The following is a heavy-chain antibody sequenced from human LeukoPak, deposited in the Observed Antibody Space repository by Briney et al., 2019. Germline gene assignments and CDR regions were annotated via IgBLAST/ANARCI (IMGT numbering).Heavy chain of an antibody. V-gene: IGHV4-34*01. Sequence: PSETLSLTCAVYGGSFSGYYWSWIRQPPGKGLEWIGEINHSGSTNYNPSLKSRVTISVDTSKNQFSLKLSSVTAADTAVYYCARGRLNYDSSGYYWKYFQHWGQGTLVTVSS. CDR2: INHSGST. J-gene: IGHJ1*01. CDR1: GGSFSGYY. D-gene: IGHD3-22*01. CDR3: ARGRLNYDSSGYYWKYFQH.